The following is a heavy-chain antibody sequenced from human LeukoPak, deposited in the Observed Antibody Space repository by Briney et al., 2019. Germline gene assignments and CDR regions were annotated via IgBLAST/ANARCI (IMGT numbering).Heavy chain of an antibody. D-gene: IGHD6-13*01. CDR3: ARDYGDSSSWHSYYHYYYYMDV. CDR1: VYTFTRYG. J-gene: IGHJ6*03. V-gene: IGHV1-18*01. CDR2: ISAYNGNT. Sequence: SVTVSCKASVYTFTRYGISWVRQAPGQGREGMGWISAYNGNTNYAQKLQGRVTLTTDTSTSTDYMELRSLRSDDTAVYYCARDYGDSSSWHSYYHYYYYMDVWGKGTTVTISS.